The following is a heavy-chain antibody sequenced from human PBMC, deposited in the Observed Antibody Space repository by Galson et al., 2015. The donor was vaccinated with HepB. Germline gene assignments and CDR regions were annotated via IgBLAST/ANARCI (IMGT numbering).Heavy chain of an antibody. Sequence: SETLSLTCTVSGGSISIYHCSWIRQPAGKGLEWIGRIYTSGSTTYNPSLKSRVTMSADTSKNQFSLKLSSVTAADTAVYYCARGGAVSAAFDYWGQGSLVTV. CDR1: GGSISIYH. CDR3: ARGGAVSAAFDY. D-gene: IGHD2-2*01. V-gene: IGHV4-4*07. CDR2: IYTSGST. J-gene: IGHJ4*02.